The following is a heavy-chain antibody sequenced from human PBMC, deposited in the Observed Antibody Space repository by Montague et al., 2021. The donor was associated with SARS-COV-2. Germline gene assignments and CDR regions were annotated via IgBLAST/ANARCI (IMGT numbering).Heavy chain of an antibody. D-gene: IGHD3-9*01. CDR3: ARSQLYYDLLTGFSESYYFDY. J-gene: IGHJ4*02. CDR2: VAYSGST. V-gene: IGHV4-39*01. Sequence: SESLSLTCSVSGHSIGSSHTYWGWIRQPPGKGLEWIGCVAYSGSTYYNPSFQRRVTISVDTSKSQFSLKLNSVTAADTAVYYCARSQLYYDLLTGFSESYYFDYWGQGTLATVSS. CDR1: GHSIGSSHTY.